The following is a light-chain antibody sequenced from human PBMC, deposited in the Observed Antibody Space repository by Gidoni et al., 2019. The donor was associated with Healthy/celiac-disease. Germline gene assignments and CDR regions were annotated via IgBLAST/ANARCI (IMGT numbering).Light chain of an antibody. Sequence: EIVLTQSPGTLSLSPGERATLSCRASQSVSSSYLAWYQQKPGQAPRLLIYGASSRATGIPDRFSGSGSGKDFTLTISRLEPEDVAVYYCQQYGSSTGITFGQGTRLEIK. CDR2: GAS. J-gene: IGKJ5*01. V-gene: IGKV3-20*01. CDR3: QQYGSSTGIT. CDR1: QSVSSSY.